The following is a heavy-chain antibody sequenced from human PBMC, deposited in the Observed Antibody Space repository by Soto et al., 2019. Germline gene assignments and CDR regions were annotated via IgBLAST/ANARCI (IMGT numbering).Heavy chain of an antibody. CDR2: FDPEDGET. Sequence: GTSVKVSCKVSGYTLTELSMYWVRQAPGKGLEWKGGFDPEDGETIYAQKFQGRVTMTEGPSTDTAYMEMSSQRSEDTAVYYCASPPRSYYYDSSGQWDYGDAFDIWGQGTMVT. CDR3: ASPPRSYYYDSSGQWDYGDAFDI. J-gene: IGHJ3*02. CDR1: GYTLTELS. V-gene: IGHV1-24*01. D-gene: IGHD3-22*01.